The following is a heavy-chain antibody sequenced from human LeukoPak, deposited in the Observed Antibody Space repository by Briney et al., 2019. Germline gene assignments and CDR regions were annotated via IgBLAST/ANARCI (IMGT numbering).Heavy chain of an antibody. CDR2: IWYDGSNK. CDR1: GFTFSSYG. CDR3: ARDGYYGSSGYYLGY. Sequence: PGGSLRLSCAASGFTFSSYGMHWVRQAPGKGLEWVAVIWYDGSNKYYADSVKGRFTISRDNSKNTLYLQMNSLRAEDTAVYYCARDGYYGSSGYYLGYWGQGTLVTVSS. D-gene: IGHD3-22*01. V-gene: IGHV3-33*01. J-gene: IGHJ4*02.